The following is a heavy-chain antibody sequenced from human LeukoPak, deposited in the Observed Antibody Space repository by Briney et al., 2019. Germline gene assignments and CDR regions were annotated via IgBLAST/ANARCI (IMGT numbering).Heavy chain of an antibody. V-gene: IGHV5-51*01. CDR2: IYPGDSDT. D-gene: IGHD2-2*01. CDR1: GYSFTTYW. Sequence: GESLKISCRGSGYSFTTYWIGWVRQMPGKGLEWMGIIYPGDSDTMYTPSFQGQVTMSADKSITTAYLQWSRLRASDTAMYYCARRQGCSSSSCPPDYWGQGTLVTVSP. J-gene: IGHJ4*02. CDR3: ARRQGCSSSSCPPDY.